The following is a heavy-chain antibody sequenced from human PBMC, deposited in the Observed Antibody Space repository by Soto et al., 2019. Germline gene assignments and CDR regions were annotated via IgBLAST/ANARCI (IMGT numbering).Heavy chain of an antibody. J-gene: IGHJ4*02. D-gene: IGHD3-3*01. Sequence: SVKVSCKASGFTFTTSAVQWVLQARGQRLEWIGWIVVGSGNTNYAQKFQERVTITRDMSTSTAYMELSSLRSEDTAVYYCAAKLGYYTTLTTDYWGQGTLVTVSS. CDR1: GFTFTTSA. CDR3: AAKLGYYTTLTTDY. CDR2: IVVGSGNT. V-gene: IGHV1-58*01.